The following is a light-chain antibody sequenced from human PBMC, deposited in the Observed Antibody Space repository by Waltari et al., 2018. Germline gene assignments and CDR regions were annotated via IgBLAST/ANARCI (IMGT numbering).Light chain of an antibody. CDR3: MILYNNAVV. CDR2: YKPDSGT. V-gene: IGLV5-45*01. Sequence: QAVLTQPASLSASPGASARLTCTLRSDINVGTYKIYWYQQRPGSPPQFLVQYKPDSGTQLDAGVPSRFSGSKDTSANAGILLISGLQSEDEADYYCMILYNNAVVFGGGTKVTVL. CDR1: SDINVGTYK. J-gene: IGLJ3*02.